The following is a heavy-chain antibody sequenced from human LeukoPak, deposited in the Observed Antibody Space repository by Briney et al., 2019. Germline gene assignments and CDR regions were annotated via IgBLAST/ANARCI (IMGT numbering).Heavy chain of an antibody. D-gene: IGHD4-17*01. Sequence: PGRSLRLSCAASGFTFSSYAMHWVRQAPGKGLEWVAVISYDGSNKYYADSVKGRFTISRDNSKNTLYLQMNSLRAEDTAEYYCARENYGDYDYWGQGTLVTVSS. CDR3: ARENYGDYDY. V-gene: IGHV3-30-3*01. CDR2: ISYDGSNK. CDR1: GFTFSSYA. J-gene: IGHJ4*02.